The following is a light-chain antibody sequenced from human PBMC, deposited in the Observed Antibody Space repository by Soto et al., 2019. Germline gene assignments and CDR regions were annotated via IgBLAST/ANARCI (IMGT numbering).Light chain of an antibody. CDR3: QQSYSTPRT. J-gene: IGKJ1*01. V-gene: IGKV1-39*01. Sequence: DIQMTQSPSSLSASVGGRVTITCRASQSISSYLNWYQQKPGKAPKLLIYAASSLQSGVPSRFSGSGSGTDFTLTTSSLQPEDFATYYCQQSYSTPRTFGQGTKVDIK. CDR1: QSISSY. CDR2: AAS.